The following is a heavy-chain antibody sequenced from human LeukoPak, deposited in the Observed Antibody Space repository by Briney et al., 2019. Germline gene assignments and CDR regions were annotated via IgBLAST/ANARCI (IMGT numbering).Heavy chain of an antibody. J-gene: IGHJ3*02. CDR1: GYTFTGYY. D-gene: IGHD2-2*01. Sequence: ASVKVSCKASGYTFTGYYMHWVRQAPGQGLEWMGWINPNSGGTNYAQKFQGRVTMTRGTSISTAYMELSRLRSDDTAVYYCARRLIRGYCSSTSCPGAFDIWGQGTMVTVSS. CDR3: ARRLIRGYCSSTSCPGAFDI. V-gene: IGHV1-2*02. CDR2: INPNSGGT.